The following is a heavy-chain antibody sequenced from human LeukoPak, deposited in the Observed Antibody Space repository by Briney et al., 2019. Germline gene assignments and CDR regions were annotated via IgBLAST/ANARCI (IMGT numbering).Heavy chain of an antibody. D-gene: IGHD6-13*01. CDR3: AREVIAAGWFDP. CDR1: GFTFNNAW. CDR2: IWYDGSNK. V-gene: IGHV3-33*08. Sequence: PGGSLRLSCAASGFTFNNAWMAWVRQAPGKGLEWVAVIWYDGSNKHYADSVKGRFTISRDNSKNTLYLQMNSLRAEDTAVYYCAREVIAAGWFDPWGQGTLVTVSS. J-gene: IGHJ5*02.